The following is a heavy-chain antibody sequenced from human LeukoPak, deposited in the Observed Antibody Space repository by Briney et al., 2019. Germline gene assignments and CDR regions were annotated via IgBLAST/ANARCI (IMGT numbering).Heavy chain of an antibody. D-gene: IGHD6-19*01. CDR1: GVPFSNYY. CDR3: TRAVAGHPD. Sequence: PSETLSLTCAASGVPFSNYYWSWVRKSPSQGLEWIGEINHSGYTNYNPSLKSRVTMSIDTSKNQFSLKLTSVTAADAGVYYCTRAVAGHPDWGQGTLVTVSS. CDR2: INHSGYT. V-gene: IGHV4-34*01. J-gene: IGHJ4*02.